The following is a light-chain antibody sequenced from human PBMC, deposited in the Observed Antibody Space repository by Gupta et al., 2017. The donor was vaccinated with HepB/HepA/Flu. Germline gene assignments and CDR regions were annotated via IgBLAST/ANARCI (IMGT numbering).Light chain of an antibody. Sequence: SWLAWYQQKPGKAPKLLIYKASSLESGVPSRFSGSGSGTEFTLTISSLQPDDFATYYCQQNNDYSSWTFGQGTKVEIK. V-gene: IGKV1-5*03. CDR2: KAS. CDR1: SW. CDR3: QQNNDYSSWT. J-gene: IGKJ1*01.